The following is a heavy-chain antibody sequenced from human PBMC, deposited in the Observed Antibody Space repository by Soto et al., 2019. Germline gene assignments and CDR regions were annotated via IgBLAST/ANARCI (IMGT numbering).Heavy chain of an antibody. CDR1: GYTFTSYG. J-gene: IGHJ4*02. CDR3: ARAVLRYFAPPGYFDY. CDR2: IIPIFGTA. D-gene: IGHD3-9*01. V-gene: IGHV1-69*13. Sequence: GASVKVSCKASGYTFTSYGISWVRQAPGQGLEWMGGIIPIFGTANYAQKFQGRVTITADESTSTAYMELSSLRSEDTAVYYCARAVLRYFAPPGYFDYWGQGTLVTVSS.